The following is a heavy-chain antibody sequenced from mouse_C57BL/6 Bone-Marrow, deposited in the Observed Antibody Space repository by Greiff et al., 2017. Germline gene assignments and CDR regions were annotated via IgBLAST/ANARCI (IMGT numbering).Heavy chain of an antibody. CDR2: IDPETGGT. D-gene: IGHD1-1*01. Sequence: VKLVESGAELVRPGASVTLSCKASGYTFTDSEMHWVKQTPVHGLEWIGAIDPETGGTDYNQKFKGKAILTADKSSSTASMELRTLTSEDSAVYYGTSRITTVVEDYFDYWGQGTTLTVSS. J-gene: IGHJ2*01. CDR1: GYTFTDSE. V-gene: IGHV1-15*01. CDR3: TSRITTVVEDYFDY.